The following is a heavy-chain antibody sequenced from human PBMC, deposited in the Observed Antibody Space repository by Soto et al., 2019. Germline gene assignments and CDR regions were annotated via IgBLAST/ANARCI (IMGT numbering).Heavy chain of an antibody. CDR1: GFTFSDYY. CDR2: ISSSGSTI. D-gene: IGHD6-19*01. J-gene: IGHJ3*02. Sequence: RRLSCAASGFTFSDYYMSWIRQAPGKGLEWVSYISSSGSTIYYADSVKGRFTISRDNAKNSLYLQMNSLRAEDTAVYYCARDSISSGWYQDAFDIWRQGTMVTVSS. V-gene: IGHV3-11*01. CDR3: ARDSISSGWYQDAFDI.